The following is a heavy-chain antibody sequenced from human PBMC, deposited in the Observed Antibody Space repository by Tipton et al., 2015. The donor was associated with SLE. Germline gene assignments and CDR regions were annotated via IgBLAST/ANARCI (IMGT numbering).Heavy chain of an antibody. CDR1: GGSSSGYY. D-gene: IGHD3-16*01. CDR3: ARVLRGGLNL. J-gene: IGHJ2*01. Sequence: TLSLTCAVYGGSSSGYYWSWIRQSAGKGLEWIGDIHDGGSSYYNPSLKSRVTVLVDTSKNQFSLKLRSLTAADTAVYYCARVLRGGLNLWGRGTLVTVSS. CDR2: IHDGGSS. V-gene: IGHV4-34*01.